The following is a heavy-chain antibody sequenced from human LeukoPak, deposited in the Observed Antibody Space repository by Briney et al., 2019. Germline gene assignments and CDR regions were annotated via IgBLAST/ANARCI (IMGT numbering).Heavy chain of an antibody. CDR2: IRSKAYGGTT. J-gene: IGHJ4*02. CDR1: GFTFGDYA. Sequence: GGSLRLSCTASGFTFGDYAMSWFRQAPGKGLEWVGFIRSKAYGGTTEYAASVKGRFTISRDDSKSIAYLQMNSLKTEDTAVYYCTRDTGSSGWYGGAYLDYWGQGTLVTVSS. V-gene: IGHV3-49*03. CDR3: TRDTGSSGWYGGAYLDY. D-gene: IGHD6-19*01.